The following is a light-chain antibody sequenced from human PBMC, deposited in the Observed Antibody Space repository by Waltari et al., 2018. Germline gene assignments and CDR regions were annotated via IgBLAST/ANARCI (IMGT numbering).Light chain of an antibody. J-gene: IGKJ1*01. Sequence: EIVLTQSPGTLSLSPGERATLSCRASQNIIKYLAWYQKKPGQAPRLLIYHTSIRAAGIPDRFSGSGSGTDFSLFISRLEPEDLAVYYCQHYVRLPATFGQGTKVEIK. CDR1: QNIIKY. V-gene: IGKV3-20*01. CDR2: HTS. CDR3: QHYVRLPAT.